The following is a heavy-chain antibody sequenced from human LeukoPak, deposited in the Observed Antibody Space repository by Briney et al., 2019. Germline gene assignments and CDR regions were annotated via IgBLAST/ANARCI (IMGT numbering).Heavy chain of an antibody. Sequence: SETLSLTCTVSGYSISSGYYWGWIRQPPGKGLEWIGSIYHSGSTYYNPSLKSRVTISVDTSKNQFSLKLSSVTAADTAVYYCARAGVAHQLGWFDPWGQGTLVTVSS. CDR3: ARAGVAHQLGWFDP. V-gene: IGHV4-38-2*02. CDR1: GYSISSGYY. CDR2: IYHSGST. D-gene: IGHD3-3*01. J-gene: IGHJ5*02.